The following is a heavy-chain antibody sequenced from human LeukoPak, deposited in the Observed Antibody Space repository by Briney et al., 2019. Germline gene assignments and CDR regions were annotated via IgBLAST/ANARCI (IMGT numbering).Heavy chain of an antibody. Sequence: GGSLRLSCAASGFTFSSYAMSWVRQAPGKGLEWVSGINGNGGSTYYADSVKGRFTISRDNSKNTLYLQMNSLRAEDTAIYYCAKRGSGITVAADCWGQGTLVTVSS. CDR1: GFTFSSYA. D-gene: IGHD6-19*01. J-gene: IGHJ4*02. CDR2: INGNGGST. CDR3: AKRGSGITVAADC. V-gene: IGHV3-23*01.